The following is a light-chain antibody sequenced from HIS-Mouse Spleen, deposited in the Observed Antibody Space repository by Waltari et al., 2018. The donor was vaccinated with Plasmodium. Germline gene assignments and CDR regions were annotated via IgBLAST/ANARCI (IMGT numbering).Light chain of an antibody. CDR3: QQLNSYPYT. J-gene: IGKJ2*01. Sequence: IQLTQFPSFLYASVGDRFTITCRASQGISSYLAWYQQKPGKAPKLLIYAASTLQSGVPSRFSGSGSGTEFTLTISSLQPEDFATYYCQQLNSYPYTFGQGTKLEIK. CDR2: AAS. CDR1: QGISSY. V-gene: IGKV1-9*01.